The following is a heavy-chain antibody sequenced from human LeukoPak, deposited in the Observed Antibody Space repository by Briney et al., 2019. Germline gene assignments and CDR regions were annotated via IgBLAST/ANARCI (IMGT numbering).Heavy chain of an antibody. D-gene: IGHD3-3*01. J-gene: IGHJ4*02. V-gene: IGHV1-46*01. CDR3: ARESSIFGVVIGFDY. CDR2: INPSGGST. CDR1: GYTFTSYY. Sequence: ASVKVSCKASGYTFTSYYMHWVRQAPGQGLEWMGIINPSGGSTSYAQKFQGRVTMTRDTSTSTVYMELSSLRSEDTAVYYCARESSIFGVVIGFDYWGQGTLVTVSS.